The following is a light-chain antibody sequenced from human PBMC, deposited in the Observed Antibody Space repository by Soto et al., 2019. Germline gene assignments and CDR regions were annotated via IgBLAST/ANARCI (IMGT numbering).Light chain of an antibody. Sequence: QSVLTQPPSASGSPGQSVTISCTGTSSDVGGYDYVSWYQQHPGKAPKLMIYEVNKRPSGVPDRFSGSKSGNTASLTVSGLQAEDEADYYCNSYAGGTNVFGSGTRSPS. V-gene: IGLV2-8*01. CDR3: NSYAGGTNV. CDR2: EVN. J-gene: IGLJ1*01. CDR1: SSDVGGYDY.